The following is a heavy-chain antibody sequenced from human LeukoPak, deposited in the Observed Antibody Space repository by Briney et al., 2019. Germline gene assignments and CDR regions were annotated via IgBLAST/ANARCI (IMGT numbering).Heavy chain of an antibody. V-gene: IGHV3-23*01. Sequence: GGSLRLSCAAAGFTFSSYAMSWVRQAPGEGLEWVSSISGSGGSTYYAESVKGRFTISRDNSKNTLYLQMNSLRAEDTAVYYCASAPYCSSTSCPDYWGQGTLVTVSS. CDR1: GFTFSSYA. CDR2: ISGSGGST. J-gene: IGHJ4*02. D-gene: IGHD2-2*01. CDR3: ASAPYCSSTSCPDY.